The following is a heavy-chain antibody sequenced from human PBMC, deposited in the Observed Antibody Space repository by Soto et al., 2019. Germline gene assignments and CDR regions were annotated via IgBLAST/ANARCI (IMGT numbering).Heavy chain of an antibody. D-gene: IGHD3-16*01. CDR3: AREVGRGSGSYYLDY. J-gene: IGHJ4*02. Sequence: LRLSSAASGFTVSMYWMHWVRQAPGKGLLWVSLINGDGTDTTYADSVKGRFTISRDNAKNTVYLQMNGLRAEDTAVYYCAREVGRGSGSYYLDYWGQETLVTVYS. V-gene: IGHV3-74*03. CDR2: INGDGTDT. CDR1: GFTVSMYW.